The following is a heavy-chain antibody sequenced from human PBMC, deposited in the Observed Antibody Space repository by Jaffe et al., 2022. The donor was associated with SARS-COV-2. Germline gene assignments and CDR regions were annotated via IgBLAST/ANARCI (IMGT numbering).Heavy chain of an antibody. CDR3: ARAVGAAAVGYYFDY. Sequence: EVQLVESGGGLVQPGGSLRLSCAASGFTFSSYEMNWVRQAPGKGLEWVSYISSSGSTIYYADSVKGRFTISRDNAKNSLYLQMNSLRAEDTAVYYCARAVGAAAVGYYFDYWGQGTLVTVSS. CDR1: GFTFSSYE. CDR2: ISSSGSTI. D-gene: IGHD6-13*01. J-gene: IGHJ4*02. V-gene: IGHV3-48*03.